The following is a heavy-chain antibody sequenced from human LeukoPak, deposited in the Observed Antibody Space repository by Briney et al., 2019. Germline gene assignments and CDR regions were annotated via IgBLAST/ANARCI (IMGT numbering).Heavy chain of an antibody. CDR3: ARDLHRYGDHAFDY. CDR1: GFTFSDYY. Sequence: GGSLRLSCAASGFTFSDYYMSWIRQAPGKGLEWVSYISSSGSTIYYADSVKGQFTISRDNAKNSLYLQMNSLRAEDTAVYYCARDLHRYGDHAFDYWGQGTLVTVSS. CDR2: ISSSGSTI. J-gene: IGHJ4*02. V-gene: IGHV3-11*01. D-gene: IGHD4-17*01.